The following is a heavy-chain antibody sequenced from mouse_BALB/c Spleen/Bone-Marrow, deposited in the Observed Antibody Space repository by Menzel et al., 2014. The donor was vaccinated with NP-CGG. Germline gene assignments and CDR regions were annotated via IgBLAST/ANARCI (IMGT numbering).Heavy chain of an antibody. CDR2: INYSGST. Sequence: DVHLVESGPGLVKPSQSLSLTCTVTGYSITSDYAWNWIRQFPGNKLEWMGYINYSGSTSYNPSLKSRISITRDTSKNQFFLQLNSVTTEDTATYYCTRLYYYGSSYFDYWGQGTTLTVSS. D-gene: IGHD1-1*01. CDR3: TRLYYYGSSYFDY. CDR1: GYSITSDYA. J-gene: IGHJ2*01. V-gene: IGHV3-2*02.